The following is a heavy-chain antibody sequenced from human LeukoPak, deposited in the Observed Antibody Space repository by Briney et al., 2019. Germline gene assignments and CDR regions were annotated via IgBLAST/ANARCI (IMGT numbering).Heavy chain of an antibody. V-gene: IGHV3-66*02. D-gene: IGHD2-15*01. CDR3: AGGGSCYGGTY. CDR2: IYGGGST. J-gene: IGHJ4*02. Sequence: GGSLRLSCAVSGLTFSTNYMTWVRQAPGKGLECVSVIYGGGSTYYADPVKGRFTISRDNSKNTLYLQMNSLRAEDTAVYYCAGGGSCYGGTYWGQGTLVTVSS. CDR1: GLTFSTNY.